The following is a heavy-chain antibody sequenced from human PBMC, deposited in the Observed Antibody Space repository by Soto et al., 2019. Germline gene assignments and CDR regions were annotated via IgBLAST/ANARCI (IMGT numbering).Heavy chain of an antibody. CDR2: MNPNSGNT. J-gene: IGHJ5*02. D-gene: IGHD3-3*01. CDR1: GYTFTSYD. V-gene: IGHV1-8*01. CDR3: ARGDYEFWSAYPDNGFDH. Sequence: ASVKVSCKASGYTFTSYDINWVRQATGQGLEWMGWMNPNSGNTGYAQKFQGRVTMTRNTSISTAYMELSSLRSEDTAVYYCARGDYEFWSAYPDNGFDHWGQGTLVTVSS.